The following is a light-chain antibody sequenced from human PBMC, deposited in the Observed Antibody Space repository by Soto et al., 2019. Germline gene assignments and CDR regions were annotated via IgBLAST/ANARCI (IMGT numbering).Light chain of an antibody. CDR1: QTVSSN. Sequence: EIVMTQSPATLSVSPVERATLSCRASQTVSSNLAWYQQKPGQAPRLLIYGASTRATGVPARFSGSGSGTEFTLTISSLQSEDFAVYYCQQYYNWPRTFGQGTRLEIK. CDR2: GAS. J-gene: IGKJ5*01. V-gene: IGKV3-15*01. CDR3: QQYYNWPRT.